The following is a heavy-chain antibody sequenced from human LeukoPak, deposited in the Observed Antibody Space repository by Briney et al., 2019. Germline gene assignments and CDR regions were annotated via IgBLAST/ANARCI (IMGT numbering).Heavy chain of an antibody. CDR3: ARGKGGPMIVVVITPRWFDP. J-gene: IGHJ5*02. Sequence: PSETLSLTCTVSGGSISNYYWSWIRQPPGKGLEWIGEINHSGSTNYNPSLKSRVTISVDTSKNQFSLKLSSVTAADTAVYYCARGKGGPMIVVVITPRWFDPWGQGTLVTVSS. V-gene: IGHV4-34*01. D-gene: IGHD3-22*01. CDR2: INHSGST. CDR1: GGSISNYY.